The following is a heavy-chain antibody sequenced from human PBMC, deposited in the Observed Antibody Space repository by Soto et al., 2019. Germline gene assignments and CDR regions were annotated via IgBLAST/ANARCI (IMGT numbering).Heavy chain of an antibody. CDR2: VYQSGST. CDR3: AVGYCSTTSCSREYFQH. V-gene: IGHV4-38-2*01. J-gene: IGHJ1*01. CDR1: GYSINSGYY. D-gene: IGHD2-2*01. Sequence: PWETLSLTGAVSGYSINSGYYWAWIRQPPEKELEWIGSVYQSGSTYYNPSLKSRVIISVDTSKKQFSLKLRSVTAADTATYYCAVGYCSTTSCSREYFQHWGQGTLVTVSS.